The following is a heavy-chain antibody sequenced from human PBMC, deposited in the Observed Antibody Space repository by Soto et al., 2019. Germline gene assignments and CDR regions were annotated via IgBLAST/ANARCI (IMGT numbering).Heavy chain of an antibody. D-gene: IGHD3-10*01. CDR3: ARGRVVGSYYFDY. V-gene: IGHV1-69*02. Sequence: ASVKVSCKASGGTFSSYTISWVRQAPGQGLEWMGRIIPILGIANYAQKFQGRVTITADKSTSTAYMELSSLRSEDTAVYYCARGRVVGSYYFDYWGQGTLVTVSS. CDR1: GGTFSSYT. J-gene: IGHJ4*02. CDR2: IIPILGIA.